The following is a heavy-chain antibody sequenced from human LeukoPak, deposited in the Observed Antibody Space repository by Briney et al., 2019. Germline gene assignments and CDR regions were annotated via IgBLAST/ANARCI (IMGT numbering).Heavy chain of an antibody. Sequence: KPSETLSLTCAVYGGSFSGYYWSWIRQPPGKGLEWIWEINHSGSTNYNPSLKSRVTISVDTSKNQFSLKLSSVTAADTAVYYCAREQNDAFDIWGQGTMVTVSS. D-gene: IGHD6-13*01. CDR1: GGSFSGYY. J-gene: IGHJ3*02. CDR2: INHSGST. CDR3: AREQNDAFDI. V-gene: IGHV4-34*01.